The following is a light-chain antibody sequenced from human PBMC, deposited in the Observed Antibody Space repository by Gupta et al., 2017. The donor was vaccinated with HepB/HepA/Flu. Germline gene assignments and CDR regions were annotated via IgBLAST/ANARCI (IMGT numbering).Light chain of an antibody. Sequence: QSALTQPASVSGSPGPSITISCTGTSSDVGSYNLLSWYQQHPGKAPKLRIYEGSKRPTGVSKRFSGSTSATTNNXTXAGVQAXYEAEYYYSSTTGRVGCGGGTKLT. CDR3: SSTTGRVG. V-gene: IGLV2-23*01. CDR1: SSDVGSYNL. J-gene: IGLJ2*01. CDR2: EGS.